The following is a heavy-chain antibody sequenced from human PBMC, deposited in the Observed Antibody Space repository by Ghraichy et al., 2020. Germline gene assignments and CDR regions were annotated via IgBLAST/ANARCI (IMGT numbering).Heavy chain of an antibody. V-gene: IGHV1-18*01. J-gene: IGHJ4*02. D-gene: IGHD5-18*01. CDR1: GYSFTSYG. CDR2: ISAYNGNT. Sequence: ASVKVSCKASGYSFTSYGIIWVRQAPGQGLEWMGWISAYNGNTNYAQKLQGRVTMTTDTSTSTAYMELRSLRSDDTAVYYCARANQLHPWIQPDYWGQGTLVTVSS. CDR3: ARANQLHPWIQPDY.